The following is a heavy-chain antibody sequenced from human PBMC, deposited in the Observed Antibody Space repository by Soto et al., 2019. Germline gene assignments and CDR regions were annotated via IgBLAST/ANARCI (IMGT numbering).Heavy chain of an antibody. CDR3: ARHYCSSTSCPTMGFDP. J-gene: IGHJ5*02. CDR2: IYYSGST. D-gene: IGHD2-2*01. Sequence: SETLSLTCTVSGGSISSYYWSWIRQPPGKGLEWIGYIYYSGSTNYNPSLKSRVTISVDTSKNQFSLKLSSVTAADTAVYYCARHYCSSTSCPTMGFDPWGQGTLVTVSS. CDR1: GGSISSYY. V-gene: IGHV4-59*08.